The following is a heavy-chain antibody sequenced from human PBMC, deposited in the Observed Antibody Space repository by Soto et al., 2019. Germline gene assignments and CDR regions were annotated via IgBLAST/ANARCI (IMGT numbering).Heavy chain of an antibody. J-gene: IGHJ4*02. CDR1: GYTFSRYG. D-gene: IGHD2-8*02. CDR2: INTANGKT. V-gene: IGHV1-3*04. Sequence: QVQLIPSGAEVAKPGASVKVSCKASGYTFSRYGMHWVRQAPGQGLEWMGWINTANGKTEYSEKFQGRVTITRDTSATTVYMELHSLRSEDTATYYCARESTGLSFDHWGQGILVTVSS. CDR3: ARESTGLSFDH.